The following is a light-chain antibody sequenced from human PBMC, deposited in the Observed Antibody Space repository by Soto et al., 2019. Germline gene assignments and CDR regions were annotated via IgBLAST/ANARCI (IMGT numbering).Light chain of an antibody. J-gene: IGKJ4*01. CDR2: GAS. V-gene: IGKV1-39*01. CDR1: QTIRSH. CDR3: QQSYSSPLT. Sequence: DIQMTQSPSSLSASVGDRVTITCRAGQTIRSHLNWYQQKSGRAPKLLICGASNLQSGVPSRFSGSGSGTDFTLTISSLQPEDFAIYYCQQSYSSPLTFGGGTEVEIK.